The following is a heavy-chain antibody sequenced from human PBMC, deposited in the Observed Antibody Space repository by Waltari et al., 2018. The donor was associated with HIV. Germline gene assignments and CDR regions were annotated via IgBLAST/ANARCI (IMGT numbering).Heavy chain of an antibody. CDR1: GFTFSKYW. Sequence: EVQLVETGGALVQPGGSLRVSCVASGFTFSKYWMTWVRRAPGEGGGWVANIKQEGNEENYLDAVKCRFTSSRDNAKNSLYLQMNNLRDEDSATYYCARAYSGTYRIGDYWGQGTLVTVSS. J-gene: IGHJ4*02. V-gene: IGHV3-7*01. D-gene: IGHD1-26*01. CDR2: IKQEGNEE. CDR3: ARAYSGTYRIGDY.